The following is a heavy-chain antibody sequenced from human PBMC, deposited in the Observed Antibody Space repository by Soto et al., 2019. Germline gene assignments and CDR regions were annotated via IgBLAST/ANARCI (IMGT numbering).Heavy chain of an antibody. CDR2: IIPFLGVT. CDR1: GGTFSPYT. D-gene: IGHD3-10*01. Sequence: QVQLVQSGAEVKKPGSSVKVSCTASGGTFSPYTVNWVRQAPGQGLEWMGRIIPFLGVTNYAQKCQARVTLTADTSTTTAYMELSGLRFEDTAVYYCARDWESTVSTWSFGAFWGRGTLVTVSS. CDR3: ARDWESTVSTWSFGAF. J-gene: IGHJ4*02. V-gene: IGHV1-69*08.